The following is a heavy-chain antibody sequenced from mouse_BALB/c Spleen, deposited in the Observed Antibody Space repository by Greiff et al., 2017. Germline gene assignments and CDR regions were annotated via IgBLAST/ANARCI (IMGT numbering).Heavy chain of an antibody. CDR2: ISCYNGAT. V-gene: IGHV1-31*01. CDR1: GYSFTGYY. D-gene: IGHD2-4*01. CDR3: ARSGYYDYDPYFDY. Sequence: VQLQQSGPELVKTGASVKISCKASGYSFTGYYMHWVKQSHGKSLEWIGYISCYNGATSYNQKFKGKATLTVDKSSSTAYMELLSLTSEDSAVYYCARSGYYDYDPYFDYWGQGTTLTVSS. J-gene: IGHJ2*01.